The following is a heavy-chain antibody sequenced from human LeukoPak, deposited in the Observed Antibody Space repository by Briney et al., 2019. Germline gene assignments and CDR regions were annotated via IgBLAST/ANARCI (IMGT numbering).Heavy chain of an antibody. Sequence: VESLKISCKGSGYSFTNYWIGWVRQMPGKGLEWRGIIYPGDSDIRYSPSFQGQVTISADKSISTAYLQWSSLKASDTAMYYCAIPYGMDVWGQGTTVTVSS. CDR2: IYPGDSDI. CDR3: AIPYGMDV. J-gene: IGHJ6*02. CDR1: GYSFTNYW. V-gene: IGHV5-51*01.